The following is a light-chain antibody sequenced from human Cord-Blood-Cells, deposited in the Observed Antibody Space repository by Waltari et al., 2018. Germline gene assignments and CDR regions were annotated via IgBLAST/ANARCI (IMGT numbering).Light chain of an antibody. CDR2: EVS. CDR1: SSAVGGYNY. V-gene: IGLV2-14*01. Sequence: QSALTQPASVSGSPGQSIPIPCTGTSSAVGGYNYVSWYQQHPGKAPKLMLYEVSNRPSVVSNRFSGSKSGNTASLTISGLQAEDEADYYCSSYTSSSTWVFGGGTKLTVL. J-gene: IGLJ3*02. CDR3: SSYTSSSTWV.